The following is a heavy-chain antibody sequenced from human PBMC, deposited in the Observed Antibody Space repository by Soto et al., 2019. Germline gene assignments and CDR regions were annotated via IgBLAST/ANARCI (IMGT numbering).Heavy chain of an antibody. CDR3: ARRDSRSGGFDY. CDR2: INAGNGYA. D-gene: IGHD6-6*01. V-gene: IGHV1-3*01. J-gene: IGHJ4*02. Sequence: QVQLVQSGAEVKKPGASVKVSCKTSGYTFTNYAMHWVRQAPGQRLEWMGWINAGNGYAEYSQNFQGQGRVTFTRDTSASTAYMELSSLRSEDTSVYYCARRDSRSGGFDYWGQGTLVTVSS. CDR1: GYTFTNYA.